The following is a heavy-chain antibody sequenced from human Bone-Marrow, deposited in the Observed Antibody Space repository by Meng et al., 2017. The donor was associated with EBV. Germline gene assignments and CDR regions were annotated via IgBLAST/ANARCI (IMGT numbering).Heavy chain of an antibody. J-gene: IGHJ4*02. V-gene: IGHV1-69*01. CDR2: IIPIYGTA. D-gene: IGHD4-23*01. CDR1: KGTCSSYA. Sequence: QVQLVQSWDEGKMPVPSLEFSCKASKGTCSSYAISFVRQAPGQEREGMRRIIPIYGTASYAQKFQGRVTITVDESTSTAYMELSSLRSDDTAVYYCAREQLEGTVATNRPFDYWGQGTLVTVSS. CDR3: AREQLEGTVATNRPFDY.